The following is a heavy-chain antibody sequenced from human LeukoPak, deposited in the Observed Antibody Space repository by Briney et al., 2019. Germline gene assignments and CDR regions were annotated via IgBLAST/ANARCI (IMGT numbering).Heavy chain of an antibody. J-gene: IGHJ3*02. V-gene: IGHV3-48*03. Sequence: GGSLRLSCAASGFSFSSYEINWVRQAPGKGLEWVSYIGSSGSKVYYADSVKGRFTIPRDNAKKSLYLQMNSLRDEDTAVYYCARDNLLYADRPDAFDMWGQGTMVTVSS. CDR2: IGSSGSKV. CDR3: ARDNLLYADRPDAFDM. D-gene: IGHD2-2*02. CDR1: GFSFSSYE.